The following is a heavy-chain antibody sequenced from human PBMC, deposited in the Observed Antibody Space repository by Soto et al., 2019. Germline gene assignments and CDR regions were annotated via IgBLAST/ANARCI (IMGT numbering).Heavy chain of an antibody. CDR3: ARGGGAVGGHIDF. CDR1: GFTFSAYW. CDR2: IRQDSVDE. V-gene: IGHV3-7*04. D-gene: IGHD6-19*01. J-gene: IGHJ4*02. Sequence: EVQLVESGGGLVQSGGSLRLSCAASGFTFSAYWMTWVRQAPGKALEWVANIRQDSVDESYVDSVRGRFTSSRDNATKSVSLHRNSLRAGATDLYFCARGGGAVGGHIDFWGQGTLVTVSS.